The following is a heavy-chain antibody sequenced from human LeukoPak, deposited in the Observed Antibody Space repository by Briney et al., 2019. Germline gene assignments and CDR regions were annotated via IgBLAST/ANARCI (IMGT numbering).Heavy chain of an antibody. CDR3: AKGRCSSTSSPYYFGY. J-gene: IGHJ4*02. CDR2: ISGSGGST. CDR1: GFTFSSYA. V-gene: IGHV3-23*01. Sequence: GGSLRLSCAASGFTFSSYAMSWVRQAPGKGLEWVSVISGSGGSTHYADSVKGRFTISRDNSKNTLYLQMNSLRAEDTALYYCAKGRCSSTSSPYYFGYWGQGTLVTVSS. D-gene: IGHD2-2*01.